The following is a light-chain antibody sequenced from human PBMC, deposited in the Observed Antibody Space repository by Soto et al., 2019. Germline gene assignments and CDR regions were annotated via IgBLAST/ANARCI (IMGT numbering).Light chain of an antibody. J-gene: IGLJ1*01. Sequence: QSVLTQPPSVSGAPGQRVTISCTGSSSNIGAGYDVHWYQQLPGTAPKLLIYGDSNRPSGVPDRFSGSHSGTSASLAITGLQAEDEADYYCQSYDSSLSGYVFGTGTKVTVL. CDR2: GDS. CDR1: SSNIGAGYD. V-gene: IGLV1-40*01. CDR3: QSYDSSLSGYV.